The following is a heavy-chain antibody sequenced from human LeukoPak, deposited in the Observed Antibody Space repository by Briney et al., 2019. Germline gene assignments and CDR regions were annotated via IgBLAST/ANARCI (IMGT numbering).Heavy chain of an antibody. CDR1: GYTFTSYG. J-gene: IGHJ3*02. CDR3: ARVWYQLLAVAGSSLWDI. V-gene: IGHV1-18*01. CDR2: ISAYNGNT. D-gene: IGHD2-2*01. Sequence: ASVNVSCKASGYTFTSYGISWVRQAPGHGLEWMGWISAYNGNTNYAQKLQGRVTMTTDTSTSTAYMELRSLRSDDTAVYYCARVWYQLLAVAGSSLWDIWGQGTMVTVSS.